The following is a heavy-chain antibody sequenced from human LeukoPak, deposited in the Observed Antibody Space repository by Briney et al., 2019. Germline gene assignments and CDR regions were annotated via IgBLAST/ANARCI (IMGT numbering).Heavy chain of an antibody. J-gene: IGHJ4*02. D-gene: IGHD1/OR15-1a*01. CDR2: IKPDGSAT. CDR1: GFSFSDAW. Sequence: GGPLRLSCATSGFSFSDAWMSWVRQAPEIGLEWVATIKPDGSATFYVDSVKGRFTISRDNAKNSLHLEMNTLRAEDTAVYYCGRGTREAPYWGRGTLVTVSS. V-gene: IGHV3-7*04. CDR3: GRGTREAPY.